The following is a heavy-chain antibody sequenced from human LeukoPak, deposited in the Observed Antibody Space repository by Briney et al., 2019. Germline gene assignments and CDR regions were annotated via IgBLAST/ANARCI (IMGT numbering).Heavy chain of an antibody. CDR2: ISGYNGDT. Sequence: GASVTVSCTASGYTFSSFGMSWVRQAPGQGLEWMGWISGYNGDTNYEQKLEGRGTMTTDTSTSPAYMELRSLRSDDTAVYYCAGGLNTRLSDYWGQGTLVSASS. D-gene: IGHD2-2*01. J-gene: IGHJ4*02. V-gene: IGHV1-18*01. CDR1: GYTFSSFG. CDR3: AGGLNTRLSDY.